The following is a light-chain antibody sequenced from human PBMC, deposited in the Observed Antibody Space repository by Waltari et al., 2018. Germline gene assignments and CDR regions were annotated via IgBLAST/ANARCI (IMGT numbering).Light chain of an antibody. Sequence: VVMTQSPLSLLVTLGQPAPISCRSSQNLVYSDGNTSLNWFQQRPGQSPRRLIYEVSKLDCGVPYRFSGSGSGTDFTLKISRVEADDVGFYYCMQGTHWPRTFGQGTKVEIK. CDR3: MQGTHWPRT. CDR1: QNLVYSDGNTS. J-gene: IGKJ1*01. V-gene: IGKV2-30*01. CDR2: EVS.